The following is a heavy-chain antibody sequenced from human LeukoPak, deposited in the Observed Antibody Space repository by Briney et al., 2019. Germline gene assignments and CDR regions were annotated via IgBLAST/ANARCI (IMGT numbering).Heavy chain of an antibody. CDR1: GGSFSGYY. CDR2: INHSGST. V-gene: IGHV4-34*01. Sequence: SETLSLTCAVYGGSFSGYYWSWIRQPPGKGLGWIGEINHSGSTNYNPSLKSRVTTSVDTSKNQFSLKLSSVTAADTAVYYCARGRRKNQLRRNYGMVVWGQGTTVTVSS. CDR3: ARGRRKNQLRRNYGMVV. J-gene: IGHJ6*02. D-gene: IGHD2-2*01.